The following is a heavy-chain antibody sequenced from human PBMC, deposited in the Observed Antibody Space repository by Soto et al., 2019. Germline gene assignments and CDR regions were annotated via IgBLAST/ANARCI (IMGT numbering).Heavy chain of an antibody. CDR1: GGTFSRDA. J-gene: IGHJ5*02. D-gene: IGHD2-15*01. CDR2: IIPMFGTA. CDR3: ARGVVVVAASQLGWFYP. Sequence: QVQLVQSGAEVQKPGSSVKVSCKASGGTFSRDAISWVRQAPGQGLEWMGGIIPMFGTAKYVQKFQGRLTITADESMTTAYMELRILRSDDTAVYYCARGVVVVAASQLGWFYPWGQGTLVTVSS. V-gene: IGHV1-69*01.